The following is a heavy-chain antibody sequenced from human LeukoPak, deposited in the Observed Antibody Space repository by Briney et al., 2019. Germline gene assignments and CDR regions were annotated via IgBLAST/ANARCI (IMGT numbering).Heavy chain of an antibody. CDR2: ISSDGSST. CDR1: GFTFSSYW. Sequence: GGSLRLSCAASGFTFSSYWMHWVRHVPGKGLVWVSCISSDGSSTTYADSVKGRFTISRDNAKNTLYLQMNSLRAEDTAVYFCATPYCTIGKCFFDYWGQGTLVTVSS. V-gene: IGHV3-74*01. J-gene: IGHJ4*02. CDR3: ATPYCTIGKCFFDY. D-gene: IGHD2-8*01.